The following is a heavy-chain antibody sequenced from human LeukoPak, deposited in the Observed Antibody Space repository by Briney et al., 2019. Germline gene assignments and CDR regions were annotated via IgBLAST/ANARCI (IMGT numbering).Heavy chain of an antibody. CDR3: ARGGRIAAAGTRDYYMDV. CDR2: IYTSGST. J-gene: IGHJ6*03. CDR1: GGSISSYY. Sequence: SETLSLTCTVSGGSISSYYWSWIRQPAGKGLEWIGRIYTSGSTNYNPSLKSRVTMSVGTSKNQFSLKLSSVTAADTAVYYCARGGRIAAAGTRDYYMDVWGKGTTVTISS. V-gene: IGHV4-4*07. D-gene: IGHD6-13*01.